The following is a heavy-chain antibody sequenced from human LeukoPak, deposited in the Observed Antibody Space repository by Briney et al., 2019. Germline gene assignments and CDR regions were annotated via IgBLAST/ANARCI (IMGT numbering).Heavy chain of an antibody. CDR2: IEQGGSEK. V-gene: IGHV3-7*01. CDR3: ARLSRTSMFDY. D-gene: IGHD2-21*01. J-gene: IGHJ4*02. CDR1: GFTFSSHW. Sequence: PGGSLRLSCAASGFTFSSHWMSWVRQAPGKGLEWVANIEQGGSEKHYVDSVKGRFTISRDNARSSSYLQMSSLRAEDTAVYYCARLSRTSMFDYWGQGILVTVSS.